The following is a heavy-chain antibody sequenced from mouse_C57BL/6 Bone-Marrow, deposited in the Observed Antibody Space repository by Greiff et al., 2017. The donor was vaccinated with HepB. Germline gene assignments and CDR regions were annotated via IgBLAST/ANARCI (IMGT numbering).Heavy chain of an antibody. CDR1: GFTFSDYY. CDR2: ISNGGGST. J-gene: IGHJ4*01. Sequence: EVKLVESGGGLVQPGGSLKLSCAASGFTFSDYYMYWVRQTPEKRLEWVAYISNGGGSTYYPDTVKGRFTISRDNAKNTLYLQMSRLKSEDTAMYYCARQGDYGSSPYYAMDYWGQGTSVTVSS. CDR3: ARQGDYGSSPYYAMDY. V-gene: IGHV5-12*01. D-gene: IGHD1-1*01.